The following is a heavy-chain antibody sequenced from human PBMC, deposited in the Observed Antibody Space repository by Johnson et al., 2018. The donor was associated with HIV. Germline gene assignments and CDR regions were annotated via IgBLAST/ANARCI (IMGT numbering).Heavy chain of an antibody. V-gene: IGHV3-53*01. CDR2: SGSGGST. CDR3: ARVRVGAFDI. CDR1: GFTVSSNY. Sequence: VQLVESGGGLIQPGGSLRLSCAASGFTVSSNYMSWVRQAPGKGLEWVSAISGSGGSTYYADSVKGRFTISRDNSKNMLFLQINSLRVEDTAVYYCARVRVGAFDIWGQGTMVTVSS. J-gene: IGHJ3*02. D-gene: IGHD1-26*01.